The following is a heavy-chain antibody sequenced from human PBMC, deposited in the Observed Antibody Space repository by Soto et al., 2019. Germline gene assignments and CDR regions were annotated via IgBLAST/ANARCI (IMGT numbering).Heavy chain of an antibody. D-gene: IGHD3-22*01. CDR2: IHYSGST. CDR1: GGSISSYNYY. V-gene: IGHV4-39*01. J-gene: IGHJ5*02. Sequence: PSETLSLPCFVSGGSISSYNYYLGWIRKPPGEGLEWIGSIHYSGSTYYNPSLKSRVTISVDTSKNQFSLKLSSVTAADTAVYYCARQIYYDSSEVNWFDPWGQGTRVTVSS. CDR3: ARQIYYDSSEVNWFDP.